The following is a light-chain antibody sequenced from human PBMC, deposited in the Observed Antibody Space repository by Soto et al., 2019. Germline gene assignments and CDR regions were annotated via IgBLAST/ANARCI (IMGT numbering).Light chain of an antibody. CDR3: RAWDSSDVV. CDR1: KLGDKY. J-gene: IGLJ2*01. V-gene: IGLV3-1*01. Sequence: SSELTQPPSVSVSPGQTASITCSGDKLGDKYACWYQQKPGQSPVLVIYQDSKRPSGIPERFSGSNSGNTATLTISGTQAMDEADYYCRAWDSSDVVFGGGTKLTVL. CDR2: QDS.